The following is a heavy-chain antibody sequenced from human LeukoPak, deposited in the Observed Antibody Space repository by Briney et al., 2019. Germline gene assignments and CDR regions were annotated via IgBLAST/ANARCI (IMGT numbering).Heavy chain of an antibody. V-gene: IGHV3-66*02. J-gene: IGHJ4*02. CDR1: GFTVSSNY. Sequence: PGGCLRLSCAASGFTVSSNYMSWVRQAPGKGLEWVSVIYSGGSTYYADSVKGRFTISRDNSQNPLYLQMNSLRADYSPVYSCATGFDYWGQGTLVTVSS. CDR2: IYSGGST. CDR3: ATGFDY.